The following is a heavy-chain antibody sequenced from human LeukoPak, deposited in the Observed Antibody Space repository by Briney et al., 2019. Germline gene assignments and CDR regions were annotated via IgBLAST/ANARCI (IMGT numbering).Heavy chain of an antibody. Sequence: ASVKVSCKASGYTFTSYGISWVRQAPGQGLEWMGWINAYNGNTNYAQKLQGRVTMTTDTSTSTAYMELRGLRSEDTAVYYCARVYYYDSSGYYLDAFDIWGQGTMVTVSS. D-gene: IGHD3-22*01. CDR1: GYTFTSYG. CDR3: ARVYYYDSSGYYLDAFDI. J-gene: IGHJ3*02. V-gene: IGHV1-18*01. CDR2: INAYNGNT.